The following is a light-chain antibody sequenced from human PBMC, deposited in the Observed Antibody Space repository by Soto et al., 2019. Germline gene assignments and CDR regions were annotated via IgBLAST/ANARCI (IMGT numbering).Light chain of an antibody. J-gene: IGKJ4*01. CDR1: QSVSSY. CDR3: QQYNNWPLT. Sequence: EIVLTQSPATLSLSPGERATLSCRASQSVSSYLAWYQQKPGQAPRLLIYGASTRATGIPARFSGSGSGTEFTLTISNLQSEDFAVYYCQQYNNWPLTFGGGTKVDIK. V-gene: IGKV3-15*01. CDR2: GAS.